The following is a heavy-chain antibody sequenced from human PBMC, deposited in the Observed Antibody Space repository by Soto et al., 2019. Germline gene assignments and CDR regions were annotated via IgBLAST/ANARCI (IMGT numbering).Heavy chain of an antibody. CDR2: IYYSGST. CDR3: ARDPYYDFWCGSPRVSYYGMDF. Sequence: SQTLSLTCTVSGGSISSGGYYWSWIRQHPGKGLEWIGYIYYSGSTYYNPSLKSRVTISVDTSKNQFSLKLSSVTAADTAVYYCARDPYYDFWCGSPRVSYYGMDFWGQGTPVTVSS. D-gene: IGHD3-3*01. V-gene: IGHV4-31*03. J-gene: IGHJ6*02. CDR1: GGSISSGGYY.